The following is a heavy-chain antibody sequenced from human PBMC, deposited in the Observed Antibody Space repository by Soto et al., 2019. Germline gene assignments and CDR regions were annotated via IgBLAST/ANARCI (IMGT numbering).Heavy chain of an antibody. V-gene: IGHV1-18*01. CDR1: GYPFTSHG. CDR2: ISAYNGNT. J-gene: IGHJ5*02. Sequence: APVKVSCKASGYPFTSHGISWGRQAPGQGPEWMGWISAYNGNTNYAQKLQGRVTMTTDTSTSTAYMELRSLRSDDTAVYYCARGFRVAATRWWFDPWGQGTLVTVSS. CDR3: ARGFRVAATRWWFDP. D-gene: IGHD2-15*01.